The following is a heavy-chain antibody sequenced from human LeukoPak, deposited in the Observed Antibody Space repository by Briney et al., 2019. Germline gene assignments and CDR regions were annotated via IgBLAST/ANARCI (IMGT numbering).Heavy chain of an antibody. D-gene: IGHD1-20*01. Sequence: GGSLRLSCAASGFTFSSYGMHWVRQAPGKGLEWVAVISYDGSNKYYADSVKGRFTISRDNSKNTLYLQMNSLRAEDTAVYYCAKSVDNWNDVHYFDYWGQGTLVTVSS. CDR2: ISYDGSNK. J-gene: IGHJ4*02. CDR3: AKSVDNWNDVHYFDY. CDR1: GFTFSSYG. V-gene: IGHV3-30*18.